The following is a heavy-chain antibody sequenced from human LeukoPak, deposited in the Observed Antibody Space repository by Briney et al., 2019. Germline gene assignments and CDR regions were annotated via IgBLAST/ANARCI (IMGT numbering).Heavy chain of an antibody. D-gene: IGHD3-10*01. J-gene: IGHJ4*02. CDR2: MKQDGSEK. V-gene: IGHV3-7*03. Sequence: PGGSLRLSCAASGFTFSSYWMSWVRQAPGKGLEWVANMKQDGSEKYYVDSVKGRFTISRDNAKNSLYLQMNSLRAEDAAMYYCARMDYYTSGAYTYPNFDYWAREPWSPSPQ. CDR3: ARMDYYTSGAYTYPNFDY. CDR1: GFTFSSYW.